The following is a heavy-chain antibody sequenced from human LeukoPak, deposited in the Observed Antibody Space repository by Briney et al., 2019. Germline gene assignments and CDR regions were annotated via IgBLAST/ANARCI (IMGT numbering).Heavy chain of an antibody. CDR3: ARERYCSSTSCPHGDLDY. Sequence: GRSLRLSCAASGFTFSSYEMNWVRQAPGKGLEWVSYIGVSGSTMYYAESVKGRFTISRDNAKNLLYLQMNSLRAEDTAVYYCARERYCSSTSCPHGDLDYWGQGTLVSVSS. J-gene: IGHJ4*02. CDR1: GFTFSSYE. D-gene: IGHD2-2*01. V-gene: IGHV3-48*03. CDR2: IGVSGSTM.